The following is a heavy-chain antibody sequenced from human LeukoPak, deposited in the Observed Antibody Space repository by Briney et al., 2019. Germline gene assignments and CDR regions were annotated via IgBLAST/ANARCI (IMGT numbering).Heavy chain of an antibody. CDR3: ASRGVILDYYYGMDV. D-gene: IGHD3-16*01. CDR2: INPSGGST. CDR1: GYSFTSYY. J-gene: IGHJ6*02. Sequence: ASVTVSCKASGYSFTSYYMHWVRQAPGQGLEWMGIINPSGGSTSYAQKFQGRVTITRDTSTSTVYMELSSLRSEDTAVYYFASRGVILDYYYGMDVWGQGTTVTVSS. V-gene: IGHV1-46*01.